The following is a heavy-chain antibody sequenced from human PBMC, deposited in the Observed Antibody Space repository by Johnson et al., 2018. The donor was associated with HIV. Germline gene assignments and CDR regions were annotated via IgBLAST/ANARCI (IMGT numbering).Heavy chain of an antibody. D-gene: IGHD4-23*01. CDR3: ARDRVGSGGKGSFDI. J-gene: IGHJ3*02. CDR2: INNNASSV. V-gene: IGHV3-11*01. CDR1: GFSVSNTY. Sequence: QVQLVESGGGVVQPGRSLRLSCAASGFSVSNTYMNWVRQAPGKGLEWVSYINNNASSVYYADSVKGRFTISRDNSKNTLYLQMNSLRAEDTALYFCARDRVGSGGKGSFDIWGQGTMVTVSS.